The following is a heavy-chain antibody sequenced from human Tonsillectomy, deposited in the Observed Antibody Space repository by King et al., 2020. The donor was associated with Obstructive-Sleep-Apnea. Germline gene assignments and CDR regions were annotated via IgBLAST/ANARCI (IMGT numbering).Heavy chain of an antibody. V-gene: IGHV3-30*04. CDR2: ISYDGSNQ. Sequence: VQLVESGGGVVQPGRSLRLSFAASGFTFNNHVMYWVRQAPGKGLEGVADISYDGSNQYYADSVRGRFTISRDNSKNTLYLQMNSLKAEDTAVYYCARDWGWNPDYWGQGTLVTVSS. CDR3: ARDWGWNPDY. J-gene: IGHJ4*02. D-gene: IGHD1-1*01. CDR1: GFTFNNHV.